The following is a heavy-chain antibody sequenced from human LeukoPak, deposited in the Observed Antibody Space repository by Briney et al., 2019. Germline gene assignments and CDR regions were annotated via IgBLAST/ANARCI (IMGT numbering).Heavy chain of an antibody. CDR2: ISGSGGST. CDR1: GFTFSSYG. Sequence: GGSLRLSCAASGFTFSSYGMSWVRQAPGKGLEWVSDISGSGGSTYYADSVKGRFTISRDNSKNTLYLQMNSLRAEDTAVYYCAKDYYGDLWLPSPFDYWGQGTLVTVSS. V-gene: IGHV3-23*01. D-gene: IGHD4-17*01. J-gene: IGHJ4*02. CDR3: AKDYYGDLWLPSPFDY.